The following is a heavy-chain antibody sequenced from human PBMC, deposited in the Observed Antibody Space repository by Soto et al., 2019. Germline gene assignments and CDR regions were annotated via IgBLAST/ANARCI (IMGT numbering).Heavy chain of an antibody. CDR1: GFTFSNAW. Sequence: GGTLRLSCAASGFTFSNAWMSWVRQAPGKGLEWVGRIKSKTDGGTTDYAAPVKGRCTIARDDSKNTLYLQMNSLKTEDTAVYYGTTERVAGPDYWGQGTLVTVSS. J-gene: IGHJ4*02. D-gene: IGHD6-19*01. CDR3: TTERVAGPDY. V-gene: IGHV3-15*01. CDR2: IKSKTDGGTT.